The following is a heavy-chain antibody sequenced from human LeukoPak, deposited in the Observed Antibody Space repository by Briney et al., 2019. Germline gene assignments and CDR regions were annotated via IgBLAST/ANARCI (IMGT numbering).Heavy chain of an antibody. V-gene: IGHV1-2*02. CDR3: ARGPYVDIVATTNWFDP. CDR1: GYXFTGYY. Sequence: ASVKVSCKASGYXFTGYYIHWVRQAPGQGLEWMGWINPNSGGTNYAQKFQGRVTMTRDTSISTAYMELSSLRSDDTAVYYCARGPYVDIVATTNWFDPWGQGTLVTVSS. CDR2: INPNSGGT. D-gene: IGHD5-12*01. J-gene: IGHJ5*02.